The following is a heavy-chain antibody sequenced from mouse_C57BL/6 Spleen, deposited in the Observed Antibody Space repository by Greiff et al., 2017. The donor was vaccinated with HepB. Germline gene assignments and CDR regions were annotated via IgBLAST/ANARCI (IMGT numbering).Heavy chain of an antibody. CDR3: ARDRYYGSSLYAMDY. CDR1: GFTFSDYY. D-gene: IGHD1-1*01. Sequence: EVQVVESEGGLVQPGSSMKLSCTASGFTFSDYYMAWVRQVPEKGLEWVANINYDGSSTYYLDSLKSRFIISRDNAKNILYLQMSSLKSEDTATYYCARDRYYGSSLYAMDYWGQGTSVTVSS. J-gene: IGHJ4*01. V-gene: IGHV5-16*01. CDR2: INYDGSST.